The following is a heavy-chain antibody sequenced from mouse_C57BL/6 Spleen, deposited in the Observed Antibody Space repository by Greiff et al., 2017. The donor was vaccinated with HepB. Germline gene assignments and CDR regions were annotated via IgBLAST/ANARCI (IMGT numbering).Heavy chain of an antibody. Sequence: VQLQQSGPELVKPGASVKLSCKASGYTFTSYDINRVKQRPGQGLAWIGWIYPIDGRTKYNEKFKVNATLTVYTSSSTAYMELHSLTSEDSAVYFCARKEFITTVVANFDYWGQGTTLTVSS. CDR2: IYPIDGRT. CDR1: GYTFTSYD. J-gene: IGHJ2*01. D-gene: IGHD1-1*01. V-gene: IGHV1-85*01. CDR3: ARKEFITTVVANFDY.